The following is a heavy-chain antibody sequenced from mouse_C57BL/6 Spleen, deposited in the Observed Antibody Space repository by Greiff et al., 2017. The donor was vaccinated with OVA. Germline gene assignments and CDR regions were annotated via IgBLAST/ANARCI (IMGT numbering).Heavy chain of an antibody. Sequence: EVKLVESGGGLVQPGGSMKLSCVASGFTFSNYWMNWVRQSPEKGLEWVAQIRLKSDNYATHYAESVKGRFTISRDDSKSSVYLQMNNLRAEDTGIYYCTGGYGYDDYAMDYWGQGTSVTVSS. CDR3: TGGYGYDDYAMDY. J-gene: IGHJ4*01. V-gene: IGHV6-3*01. CDR1: GFTFSNYW. D-gene: IGHD2-2*01. CDR2: IRLKSDNYAT.